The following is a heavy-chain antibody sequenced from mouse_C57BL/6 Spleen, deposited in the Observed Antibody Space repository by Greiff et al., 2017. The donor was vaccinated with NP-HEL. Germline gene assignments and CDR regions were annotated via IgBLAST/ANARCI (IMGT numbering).Heavy chain of an antibody. D-gene: IGHD2-13*01. CDR1: GFSLTSYG. J-gene: IGHJ4*01. CDR3: ARHDYSYYYAMDY. V-gene: IGHV2-6-1*01. Sequence: VKLVESGPGLVAPSQSLSITCTVSGFSLTSYGVHWVRQPPGKGLEWLVVIWSDGSTTYNSALKSRLSISKDNSKSQVFLKMNSLQTDDTAMYYCARHDYSYYYAMDYWGQGTSVTVSS. CDR2: IWSDGST.